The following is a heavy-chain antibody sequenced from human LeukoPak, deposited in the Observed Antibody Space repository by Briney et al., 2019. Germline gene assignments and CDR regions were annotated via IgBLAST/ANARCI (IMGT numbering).Heavy chain of an antibody. D-gene: IGHD3-22*01. CDR2: IYTSGST. V-gene: IGHV4-4*09. J-gene: IGHJ5*02. Sequence: SETLSLTCTVSGGSISSYYWSWIRQPPGKGLEWIGYIYTSGSTNYNPSLKSRVTISVDTSKNQFSLKLSSVTAADTAVYYCARLDYYDSTGLFDPWGQGTLVTVSS. CDR1: GGSISSYY. CDR3: ARLDYYDSTGLFDP.